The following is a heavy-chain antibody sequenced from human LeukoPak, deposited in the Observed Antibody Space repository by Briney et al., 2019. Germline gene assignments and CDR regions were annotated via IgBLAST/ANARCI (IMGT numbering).Heavy chain of an antibody. CDR3: ARQSGPVWFDP. J-gene: IGHJ5*02. V-gene: IGHV4-34*01. CDR1: GGSLNGHY. D-gene: IGHD5-12*01. CDR2: GSDSGGT. Sequence: SETLSLTCAVYGGSLNGHYWSWIRQPPGKGLEWIGEGSDSGGTKFNPSLKSRVTISADTSKNQFSLKLSSVTAADTAVYYCARQSGPVWFDPWGQGTLVTVSS.